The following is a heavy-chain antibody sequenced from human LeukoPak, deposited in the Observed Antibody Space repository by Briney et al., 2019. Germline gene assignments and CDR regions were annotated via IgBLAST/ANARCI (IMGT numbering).Heavy chain of an antibody. CDR3: ARRGPTTMTTYDAFDF. D-gene: IGHD4-17*01. CDR1: GLTFSAYS. V-gene: IGHV3-48*04. J-gene: IGHJ3*01. CDR2: IGGGSNTI. Sequence: GGSLRLSWAGSGLTFSAYSMNWFRQAPGKGLDWLSYIGGGSNTIYYADSVKGRFTISRDNARNSLYLQMNSLRAEDTGVYYCARRGPTTMTTYDAFDFWGQGTMVTVSS.